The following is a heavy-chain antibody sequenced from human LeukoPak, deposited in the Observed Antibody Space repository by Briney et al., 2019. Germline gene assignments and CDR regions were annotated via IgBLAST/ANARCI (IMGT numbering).Heavy chain of an antibody. J-gene: IGHJ4*02. CDR3: AREFYGSGSYYGAPFDY. V-gene: IGHV1-18*04. D-gene: IGHD3-10*01. CDR2: ISAYNGNT. Sequence: ASVKVSCKASGYTFTSYGISWVRQAPGQGLEWMGSISAYNGNTNYAQKLQGRVTMTTDTSTSTAYMELRSLRSDDTAVYYCAREFYGSGSYYGAPFDYWGQGTLVTVSS. CDR1: GYTFTSYG.